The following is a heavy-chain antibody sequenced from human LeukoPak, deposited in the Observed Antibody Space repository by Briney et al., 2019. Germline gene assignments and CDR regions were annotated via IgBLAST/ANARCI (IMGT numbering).Heavy chain of an antibody. CDR2: IYYSGST. Sequence: ASETLSLTCTVSGYSISSGYYWGWIRQPPGKRLEWIGSIYYSGSTYYNPSLKSRVTISVDTSKNQFSLKLSSVTAADTAVYYCARSVVVPAATYMDVWGKGTTVTVSS. V-gene: IGHV4-38-2*02. CDR1: GYSISSGYY. J-gene: IGHJ6*03. CDR3: ARSVVVPAATYMDV. D-gene: IGHD2-2*01.